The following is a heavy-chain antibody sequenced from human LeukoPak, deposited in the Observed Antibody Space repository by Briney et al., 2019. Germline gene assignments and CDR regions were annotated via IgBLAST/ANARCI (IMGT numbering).Heavy chain of an antibody. D-gene: IGHD3-10*01. V-gene: IGHV4-39*01. Sequence: PSETLSLTCTVSSGSIRSSNYYWAWIRQPPGKGLGWIGMINHSGRTYYKPSLKSRITISVDTSNNQFSLKLSSVTAADTAVCFCARHNIRGVTHWFDPWGQGTQVTVSS. CDR1: SGSIRSSNYY. CDR3: ARHNIRGVTHWFDP. J-gene: IGHJ5*02. CDR2: INHSGRT.